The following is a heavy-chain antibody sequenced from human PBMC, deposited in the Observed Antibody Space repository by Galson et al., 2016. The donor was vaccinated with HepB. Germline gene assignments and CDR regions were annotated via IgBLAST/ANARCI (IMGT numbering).Heavy chain of an antibody. Sequence: SETLSLTCTVSGGSISRSSSYWGWIRQPPGKGLEWIGSIYYSDNTYHNPSLKSRVSISVDTSKNQFSLNLTSVTAADTAVYHCARHSGPLNFGVAPLPFDPWGQGTLVTVSS. CDR2: IYYSDNT. CDR3: ARHSGPLNFGVAPLPFDP. J-gene: IGHJ5*02. V-gene: IGHV4-39*01. CDR1: GGSISRSSSY. D-gene: IGHD3-3*01.